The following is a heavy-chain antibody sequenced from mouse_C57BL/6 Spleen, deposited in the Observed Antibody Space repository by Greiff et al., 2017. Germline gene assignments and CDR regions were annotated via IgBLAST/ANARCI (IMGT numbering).Heavy chain of an antibody. CDR1: GYAFSSSW. J-gene: IGHJ2*01. Sequence: VQLQQSGPELVKPGASVKISCKASGYAFSSSWMNWVKQRPGKGLEWIGRIYPGDGDTNYNGKFKGKATLTADKSSSTAYMQLSSLTSEDSAVYFCARSGQGRGRLGYGGQGTTLTVSA. CDR3: ARSGQGRGRLGY. D-gene: IGHD3-3*01. CDR2: IYPGDGDT. V-gene: IGHV1-82*01.